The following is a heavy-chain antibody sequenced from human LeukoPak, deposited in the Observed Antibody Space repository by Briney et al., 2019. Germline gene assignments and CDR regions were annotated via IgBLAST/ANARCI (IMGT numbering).Heavy chain of an antibody. CDR2: ISGGGGST. CDR1: GFTFSSYA. D-gene: IGHD5-12*01. V-gene: IGHV3-23*01. J-gene: IGHJ4*02. CDR3: AKRRGYRGDFDY. Sequence: GGSLRLSCAASGFTFSSYAMSWVRQAPGKGLEWVSAISGGGGSTYYADSVKGRFTISRDNSKNTLYLQMNSLRAEDTAVYYCAKRRGYRGDFDYWGQGTLVTVSS.